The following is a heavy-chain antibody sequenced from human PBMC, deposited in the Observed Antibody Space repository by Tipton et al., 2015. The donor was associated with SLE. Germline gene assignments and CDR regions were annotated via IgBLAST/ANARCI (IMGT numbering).Heavy chain of an antibody. D-gene: IGHD1-26*01. V-gene: IGHV7-4-1*02. Sequence: QSGAEVKKPGASVNVSCKASGYTFTTYTMNWVRQAPGQGLEWMGWINTNTGRPRYAQGFTGRFVFSLDTSVSTAHLQISGLKAEDTAVYYCVSFRIGSMDVWGQGTTVTVSS. J-gene: IGHJ6*02. CDR3: VSFRIGSMDV. CDR1: GYTFTTYT. CDR2: INTNTGRP.